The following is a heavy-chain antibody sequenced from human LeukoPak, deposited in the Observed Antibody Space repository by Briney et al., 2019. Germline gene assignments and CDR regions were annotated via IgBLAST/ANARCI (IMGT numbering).Heavy chain of an antibody. D-gene: IGHD3-22*01. V-gene: IGHV1-46*01. Sequence: ASVTVSFKTSGYTFTTYYIHWVRQAPGQGLEWLGIINPSGGTTTYAQKFQGRVTMTRETSTSTVYMELNTLRSEDTAVYYCARGADSSGYYSIFYFDYWGQGTLVTVSS. CDR3: ARGADSSGYYSIFYFDY. CDR1: GYTFTTYY. J-gene: IGHJ4*02. CDR2: INPSGGTT.